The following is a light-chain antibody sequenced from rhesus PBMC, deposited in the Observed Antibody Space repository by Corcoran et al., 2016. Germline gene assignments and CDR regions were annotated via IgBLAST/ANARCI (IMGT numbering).Light chain of an antibody. Sequence: EIVMTQSPATLSLSPGERATLSCRASQCVSSSLAWYQQKPGQAPRLLIYGAARRATGIPDRFSGSGSGTDFTLTISSLKPEDVAVYYCLQHSNWPFTFGPGTKLDIK. J-gene: IGKJ3*01. CDR1: QCVSSS. CDR2: GAA. V-gene: IGKV3-24*01. CDR3: LQHSNWPFT.